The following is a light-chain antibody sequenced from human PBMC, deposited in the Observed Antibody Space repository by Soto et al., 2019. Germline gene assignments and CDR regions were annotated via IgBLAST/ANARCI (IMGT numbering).Light chain of an antibody. Sequence: QSALTQPASVSGSPGQSITISCTGTSSDVGGYDYVSWYQHHPGKAPKLMIYDVSNRPSGVSNRFSGSKSGNTASLTISRLQAEDEADYYCSSYTSSSLYVFGTGTKVTVL. J-gene: IGLJ1*01. CDR2: DVS. CDR3: SSYTSSSLYV. V-gene: IGLV2-14*03. CDR1: SSDVGGYDY.